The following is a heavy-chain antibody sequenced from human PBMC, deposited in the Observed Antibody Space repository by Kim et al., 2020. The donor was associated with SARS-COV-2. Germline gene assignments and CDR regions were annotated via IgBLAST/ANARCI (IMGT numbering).Heavy chain of an antibody. CDR1: GFTFSSYS. J-gene: IGHJ4*02. Sequence: GGSLRLSCAASGFTFSSYSMNWVRQAPGKGLEWVSSISSSSSYIYYADSVKGRFTISRDNAKNSLYLQMNSLRAEDTAVYYCARAAAAGNGGSGGLRFDYWGQGTLVTVSS. D-gene: IGHD6-13*01. V-gene: IGHV3-21*01. CDR3: ARAAAAGNGGSGGLRFDY. CDR2: ISSSSSYI.